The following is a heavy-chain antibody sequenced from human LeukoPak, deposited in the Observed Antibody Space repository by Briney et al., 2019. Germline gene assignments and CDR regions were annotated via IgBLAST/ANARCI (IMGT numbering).Heavy chain of an antibody. J-gene: IGHJ6*03. D-gene: IGHD6-13*01. CDR1: GFTFNSYA. CDR2: IRYDGSNK. Sequence: GGSLRLSCAASGFTFNSYAFNWVRQAPGKGLEWVAFIRYDGSNKYYADSVKGRFTISRDNSKNTLYLQMNSLRAEDTAVYYCAKVGSSSAEGYYYYMDVWGKGTTVTISS. V-gene: IGHV3-30*02. CDR3: AKVGSSSAEGYYYYMDV.